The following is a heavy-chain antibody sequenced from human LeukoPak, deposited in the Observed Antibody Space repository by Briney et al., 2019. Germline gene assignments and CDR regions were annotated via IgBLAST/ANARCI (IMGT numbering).Heavy chain of an antibody. CDR3: ARDGLYCSGGSCSHTHFDY. CDR2: IYHSGST. J-gene: IGHJ4*02. Sequence: SENLSLTCAVYGGSFSGYYWSWIRQPPGKGLEWIGYIYHSGSTYYNPSLKSRVTISVDRSKNQFSLKLSSVTAADTAVYYCARDGLYCSGGSCSHTHFDYWGQGTLVTVSS. CDR1: GGSFSGYY. D-gene: IGHD2-15*01. V-gene: IGHV4-30-2*01.